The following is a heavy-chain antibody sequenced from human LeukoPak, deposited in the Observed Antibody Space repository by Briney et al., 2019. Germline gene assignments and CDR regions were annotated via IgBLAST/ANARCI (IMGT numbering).Heavy chain of an antibody. CDR1: GFTFDDYA. CDR2: ISWNSGSI. V-gene: IGHV3-9*01. CDR3: AKVGVVVAATGAFDI. J-gene: IGHJ3*02. Sequence: PGRSLRLSCAASGFTFDDYAMRWVRQAPGKGLEWVSGISWNSGSIGYADSVKGRFTISRDNAKNSLYLQMNSLRAEDTALYYCAKVGVVVAATGAFDIWGQGTMVTVSS. D-gene: IGHD2-15*01.